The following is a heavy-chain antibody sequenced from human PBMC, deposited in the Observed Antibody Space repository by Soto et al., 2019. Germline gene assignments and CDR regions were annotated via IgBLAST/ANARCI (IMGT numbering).Heavy chain of an antibody. J-gene: IGHJ6*02. Sequence: QVHLVQSGTQVKKPGSSVRVSCRASGGSVSDYAINWVRQAPGQGLEWVGGIVPLFERTEYAQSFQGRVTITTDKFKTLFYMELNSLTYEDTAVYYCARPGIDKSGYFSTHNYGIDLWGPGTTVTVSS. CDR3: ARPGIDKSGYFSTHNYGIDL. V-gene: IGHV1-69*06. CDR1: GGSVSDYA. CDR2: IVPLFERT. D-gene: IGHD3-3*01.